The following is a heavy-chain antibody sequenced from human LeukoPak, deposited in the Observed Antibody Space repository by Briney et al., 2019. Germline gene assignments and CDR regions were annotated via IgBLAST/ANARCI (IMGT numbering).Heavy chain of an antibody. CDR2: IIPIFGTA. CDR3: ASPNYRNYYYMDV. Sequence: SVKVSCKASGGTFSSYAISWVRQAPGQGLEWMGGIIPIFGTANYAQKFQGRVTITADESTSTAYMELGSLRSEDTAVYYCASPNYRNYYYMDVWGKGTTVTVSS. V-gene: IGHV1-69*13. CDR1: GGTFSSYA. D-gene: IGHD4/OR15-4a*01. J-gene: IGHJ6*03.